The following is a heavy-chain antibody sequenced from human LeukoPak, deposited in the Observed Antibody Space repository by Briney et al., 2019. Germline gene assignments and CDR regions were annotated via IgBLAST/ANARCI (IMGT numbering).Heavy chain of an antibody. CDR2: IYYSGST. D-gene: IGHD3-22*01. CDR3: ARDALNYYDSSGPLDY. CDR1: GGSISSGDYY. V-gene: IGHV4-30-4*01. J-gene: IGHJ4*02. Sequence: SETLSLTCTVSGGSISSGDYYWSWIRQPSGKGLEWIGYIYYSGSTYYNPSLKSRVTISVDTSKNQFSLKLSSVTAADTAVYYCARDALNYYDSSGPLDYWGQGTLVTVSS.